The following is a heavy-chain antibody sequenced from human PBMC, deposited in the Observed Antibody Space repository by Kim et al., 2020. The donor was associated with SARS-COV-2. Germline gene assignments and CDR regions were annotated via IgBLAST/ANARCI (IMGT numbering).Heavy chain of an antibody. V-gene: IGHV4-34*13. CDR3: ARGAGYYYGSGSYFDY. D-gene: IGHD3-10*01. Sequence: SLKSRVTISVDTSKNQFSLKLSSVTAADTAVYYCARGAGYYYGSGSYFDYWGQGTLVTVSS. J-gene: IGHJ4*02.